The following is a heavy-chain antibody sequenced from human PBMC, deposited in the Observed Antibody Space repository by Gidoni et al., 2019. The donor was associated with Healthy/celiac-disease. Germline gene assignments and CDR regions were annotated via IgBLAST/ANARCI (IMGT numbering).Heavy chain of an antibody. D-gene: IGHD2-15*01. V-gene: IGHV1-69*01. CDR3: ARAHNLRYCSGGSCYRWFDP. CDR1: GGTFSSYA. Sequence: QVQLVQSAAEVQQPGSSVTVSCTASGGTFSSYAILWVRQAPGQGLEWLGGIIPSFGTANYAQKFQGRVTMTADESTSTAYMELSSLRSEDTAVYDCARAHNLRYCSGGSCYRWFDPWGQGTLSTVSS. CDR2: IIPSFGTA. J-gene: IGHJ5*02.